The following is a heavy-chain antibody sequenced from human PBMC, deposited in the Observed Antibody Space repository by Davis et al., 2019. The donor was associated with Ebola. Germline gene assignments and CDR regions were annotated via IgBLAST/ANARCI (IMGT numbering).Heavy chain of an antibody. D-gene: IGHD3-10*01. J-gene: IGHJ6*02. Sequence: ASVKVSCKASGYTFSRNAIQWVRQAPEQRLEWMGWIDAGNGNTKYSQKFQGRVTITRDTSANTAYMELSSLRSEDTAVYYCARESGDYYGMDVWGQGTTVTVSS. V-gene: IGHV1-3*01. CDR3: ARESGDYYGMDV. CDR1: GYTFSRNA. CDR2: IDAGNGNT.